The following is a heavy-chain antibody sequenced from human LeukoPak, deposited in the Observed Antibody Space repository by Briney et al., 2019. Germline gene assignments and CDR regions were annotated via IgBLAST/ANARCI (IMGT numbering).Heavy chain of an antibody. D-gene: IGHD6-13*01. J-gene: IGHJ4*02. Sequence: SETLSLTCTVSGGSMSSYYCSWIRQPPGQRLEWVGSIFYNGSTNYNPSLKSRVTISVDTSKNQFSLKLSSVTAADTAVYYCARDSSWYGFDYWGQGTLVTVSS. V-gene: IGHV4-59*01. CDR2: IFYNGST. CDR3: ARDSSWYGFDY. CDR1: GGSMSSYY.